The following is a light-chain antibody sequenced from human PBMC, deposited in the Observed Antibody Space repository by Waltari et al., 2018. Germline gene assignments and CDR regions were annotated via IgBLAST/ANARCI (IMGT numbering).Light chain of an antibody. J-gene: IGKJ1*01. V-gene: IGKV3-20*01. CDR2: DAS. CDR3: QKYGTLPAT. Sequence: DIFLTQSPGTLSLSPGEGATLSCRASQSISRFLAWYQQKPGQAPRLLIYDASTRATGIPDRFNGSGSGTDFSLTISRLEPEDFAVYYCQKYGTLPATFGQGTKVEIK. CDR1: QSISRF.